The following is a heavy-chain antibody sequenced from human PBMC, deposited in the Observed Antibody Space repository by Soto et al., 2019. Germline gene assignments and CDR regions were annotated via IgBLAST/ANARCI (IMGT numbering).Heavy chain of an antibody. J-gene: IGHJ4*02. D-gene: IGHD3-22*01. V-gene: IGHV1-69*08. CDR2: IIPILGIA. Sequence: QVQLVQSGAEVKKPGSSVKVSCKASGGTFSSYTISWVRQAPGQGLEWMGRIIPILGIANYAEKFQGRVTITADKSTSKAYKELSRLRSEATAVYYCAREPRCGSSGYYLWGQGPLVTLSS. CDR3: AREPRCGSSGYYL. CDR1: GGTFSSYT.